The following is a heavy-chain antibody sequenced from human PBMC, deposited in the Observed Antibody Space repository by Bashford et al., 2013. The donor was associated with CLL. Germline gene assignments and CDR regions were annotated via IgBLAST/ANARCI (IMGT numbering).Heavy chain of an antibody. CDR2: TYYRSKWYN. Sequence: QTLSLTCAISGDSVSSNSAAWNWIRQSPSRGLEWLGRTYYRSKWYNDYAVSVKSRITINPDTSKNQFSLQLNSVTPEDTAVYYCARDRYYDFWSGYYIFDYWGRGNPGHRLL. CDR3: ARDRYYDFWSGYYIFDY. J-gene: IGHJ4*02. D-gene: IGHD3-3*01. V-gene: IGHV6-1*01. CDR1: GDSVSSNSAA.